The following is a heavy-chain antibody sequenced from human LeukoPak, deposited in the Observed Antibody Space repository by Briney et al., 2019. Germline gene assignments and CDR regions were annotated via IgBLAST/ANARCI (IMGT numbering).Heavy chain of an antibody. D-gene: IGHD3-10*01. CDR3: ARGNYYVDY. CDR2: INTNTGNP. CDR1: GYTFTNYA. Sequence: ASVKVSCKASGYTFTNYAMNWVRQAPGQGLEWMGWINTNTGNPTYAQGFTGRFVFSLDTSVSTAYLQISSHKTEDTAVYSCARGNYYVDYWGQGTLVTVSS. J-gene: IGHJ4*02. V-gene: IGHV7-4-1*02.